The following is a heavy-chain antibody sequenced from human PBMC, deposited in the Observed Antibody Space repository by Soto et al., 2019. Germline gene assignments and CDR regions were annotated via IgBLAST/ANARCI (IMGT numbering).Heavy chain of an antibody. CDR2: VIPVFGLA. CDR1: GGTFSSYA. Sequence: SVKVSCKSSGGTFSSYAISWVRQAPGQGLEWMGGVIPVFGLATYAQKVQGRVTITADKSTNTAYMEVSRLRSEDTAVYYCARGKSYYGSGKGIYDYYSLDVWGQGTTVTVSS. V-gene: IGHV1-69*10. D-gene: IGHD3-10*01. J-gene: IGHJ6*02. CDR3: ARGKSYYGSGKGIYDYYSLDV.